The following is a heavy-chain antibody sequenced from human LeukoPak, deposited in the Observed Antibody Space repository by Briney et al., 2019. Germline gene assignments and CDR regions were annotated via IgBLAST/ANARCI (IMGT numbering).Heavy chain of an antibody. J-gene: IGHJ4*02. CDR1: GGSFSGYY. CDR3: ASGSLTQTYYFDY. CDR2: INHSGST. Sequence: SETLSLTCAVYGGSFSGYYWSWIRQPPGKGLEWIGEINHSGSTNYNPSLKSRVTISVDTSKNQFSLKLSSVTAADTAVYYCASGSLTQTYYFDYWGQGALVTVSS. V-gene: IGHV4-34*01. D-gene: IGHD4-23*01.